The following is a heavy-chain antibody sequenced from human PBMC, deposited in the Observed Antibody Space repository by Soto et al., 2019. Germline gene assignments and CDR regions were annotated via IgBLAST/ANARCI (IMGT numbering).Heavy chain of an antibody. V-gene: IGHV1-69*12. CDR3: ARESRYCSGGSCYFLPGIDY. J-gene: IGHJ4*02. D-gene: IGHD2-15*01. Sequence: QVQLVQSGAEVKKPGSSVKVSCKASGGTFSSYAISWVRQAPGQGLAWMGGIIPIFGTANYAQKVQGRVTTTADESTSTAYIEQSSLRSEDTAVYYCARESRYCSGGSCYFLPGIDYWGQGTLVTVSS. CDR2: IIPIFGTA. CDR1: GGTFSSYA.